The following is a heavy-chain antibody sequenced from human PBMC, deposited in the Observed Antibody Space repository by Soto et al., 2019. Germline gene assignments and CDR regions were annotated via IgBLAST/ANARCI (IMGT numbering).Heavy chain of an antibody. CDR3: EREWEDDYTSLDY. Sequence: EVQLVESGGGLVKPGGSLRLSCAASGFTFNSYSMNGVRQSPGKGLEWVSSISSSTNTIYYADSVKGRFTISRDNAKNSVYLHMNSLRAEDTAVYYCEREWEDDYTSLDYWGQGTLVTVSS. D-gene: IGHD4-4*01. CDR2: ISSSTNTI. CDR1: GFTFNSYS. J-gene: IGHJ4*02. V-gene: IGHV3-21*01.